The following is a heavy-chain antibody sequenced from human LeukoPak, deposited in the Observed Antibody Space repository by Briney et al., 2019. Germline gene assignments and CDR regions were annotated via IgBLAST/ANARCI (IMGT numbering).Heavy chain of an antibody. Sequence: GASVKVSCTASGYTFTSYGISWVRQAPGQGLEWMGWISAYNGNTNYAHKLQGRVTMTKDTSTNTAYMELRSLRSDDTAVYYCARNYGSGSHTDYWGQGTLVTVSS. CDR1: GYTFTSYG. J-gene: IGHJ4*02. D-gene: IGHD3-10*01. CDR3: ARNYGSGSHTDY. V-gene: IGHV1-18*01. CDR2: ISAYNGNT.